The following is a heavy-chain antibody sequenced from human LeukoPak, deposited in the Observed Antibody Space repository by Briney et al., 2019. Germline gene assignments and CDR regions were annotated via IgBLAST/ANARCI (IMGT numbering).Heavy chain of an antibody. Sequence: SGPALVKPTQTLALTCTFSGFSLSTTGMCVSWIRQPPGKALEWLARIDWDDDKYYSTSLQTRLTISKDTSKNQVVLTMTNMDPVDTATYYCARAFPTVTTFDYRGQGTLVTVSS. D-gene: IGHD4-17*01. CDR2: IDWDDDK. CDR3: ARAFPTVTTFDY. J-gene: IGHJ4*02. V-gene: IGHV2-70*11. CDR1: GFSLSTTGMC.